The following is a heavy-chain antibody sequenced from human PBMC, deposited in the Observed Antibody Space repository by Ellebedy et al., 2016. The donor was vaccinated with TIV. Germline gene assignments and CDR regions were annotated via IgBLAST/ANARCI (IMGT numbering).Heavy chain of an antibody. J-gene: IGHJ4*02. V-gene: IGHV1-46*02. CDR3: ARGSGTYGGDHGGSFDY. D-gene: IGHD2-21*02. CDR1: GYTFDNYY. CDR2: INTHDGSI. Sequence: AASVKVSCKASGYTFDNYYIHWVRQTPGQGLAWMGIINTHDGSISYVQKFQNKVIMTRDTSTSTMYMELSSLKSEDTAVYYCARGSGTYGGDHGGSFDYWGQGSLVTVS.